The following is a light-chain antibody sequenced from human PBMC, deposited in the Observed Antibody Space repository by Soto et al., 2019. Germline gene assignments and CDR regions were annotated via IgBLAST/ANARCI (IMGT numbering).Light chain of an antibody. CDR1: QYVGTR. CDR2: YTS. CDR3: QQYGSSGT. V-gene: IGKV3-20*01. J-gene: IGKJ1*01. Sequence: EILLTQSPATLSSSPGETATLSCRASQYVGTRLAWYQHKPGQAPRLLIYYTSNRATGIPDRFSGSGSGTDFTLTISRLEPEDFAVYYCQQYGSSGTFGQGTKVDI.